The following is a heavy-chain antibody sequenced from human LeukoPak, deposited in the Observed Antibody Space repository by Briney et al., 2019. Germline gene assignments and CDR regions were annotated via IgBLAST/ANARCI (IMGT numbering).Heavy chain of an antibody. V-gene: IGHV3-7*05. CDR2: IKRDGSEK. J-gene: IGHJ3*02. Sequence: PGGSLRLSCAASGFTFSSYGMHWVRQAPGKGLEWVANIKRDGSEKYYVDSAKGRFTISRDNADNSLYLRMNSLRAEDTAFYYCARARDYGSGKANAFDIWGQGTMVTVSS. CDR3: ARARDYGSGKANAFDI. CDR1: GFTFSSYG. D-gene: IGHD3-10*01.